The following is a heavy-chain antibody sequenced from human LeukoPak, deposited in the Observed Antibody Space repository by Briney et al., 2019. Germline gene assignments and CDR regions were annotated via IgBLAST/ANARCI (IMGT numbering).Heavy chain of an antibody. CDR2: MNPNSGNT. CDR1: GYTFTSYD. J-gene: IGHJ4*02. Sequence: ASVKVSCKASGYTFTSYDINWVRQATGQGLEWMGWMNPNSGNTGYAQKFQGRVTMTRNTSISTAYMEPSSLRSEDTAVYYCTRCVLSFETVYYSDYWGQGTLVTVSS. CDR3: TRCVLSFETVYYSDY. V-gene: IGHV1-8*01. D-gene: IGHD2/OR15-2a*01.